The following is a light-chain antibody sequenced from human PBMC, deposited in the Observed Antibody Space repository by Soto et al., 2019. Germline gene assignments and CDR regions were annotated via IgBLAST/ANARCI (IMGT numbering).Light chain of an antibody. CDR2: DVS. CDR1: SSDVVGYNY. CDR3: SSYTSSSTRLLV. J-gene: IGLJ1*01. V-gene: IGLV2-14*01. Sequence: ALTQPASVSGSPGQSITISCTGTSSDVVGYNYVSWYQQHPGKAPKLMIYDVSNRPSGVSNRFSGSKSGNTASLTISGLQAEDEADYYCSSYTSSSTRLLVFGTGTKVTVL.